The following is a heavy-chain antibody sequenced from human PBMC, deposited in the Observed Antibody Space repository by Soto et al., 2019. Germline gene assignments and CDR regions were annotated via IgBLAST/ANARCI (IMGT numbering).Heavy chain of an antibody. D-gene: IGHD1-1*01. Sequence: SETLSLTCTVSGGSISSGGYYWSWIRQHPGKGLEWIGYIYYSGSTYYNPSLKSRVTISVDTSKNQFSLKLSSVTAADTAVYYCARESHDDYYYYYMDVWGKATTVTSP. CDR1: GGSISSGGYY. V-gene: IGHV4-31*03. CDR3: ARESHDDYYYYYMDV. J-gene: IGHJ6*03. CDR2: IYYSGST.